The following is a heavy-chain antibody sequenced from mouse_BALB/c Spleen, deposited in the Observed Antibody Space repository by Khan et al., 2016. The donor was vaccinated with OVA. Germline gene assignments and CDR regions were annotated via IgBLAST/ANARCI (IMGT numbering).Heavy chain of an antibody. CDR1: DYTFTNYW. CDR2: INPSTDYT. CDR3: VNHGSNSAWFTY. J-gene: IGHJ3*01. D-gene: IGHD1-1*01. Sequence: QVQLQQSGAELAKPGASVKMSCKASDYTFTNYWMHWVKQRPGQGLEWIGYINPSTDYTEYNQKFKDKATLTADKSSSTAYMQLSSLTSEDSAVYYFVNHGSNSAWFTYWPQGTLVTVSA. V-gene: IGHV1-7*01.